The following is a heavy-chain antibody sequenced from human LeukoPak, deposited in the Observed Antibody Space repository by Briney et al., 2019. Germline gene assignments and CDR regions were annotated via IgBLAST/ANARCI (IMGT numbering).Heavy chain of an antibody. CDR1: GFTFSSYW. V-gene: IGHV3-7*01. CDR3: ARVGGRYSPLGY. D-gene: IGHD3-16*02. Sequence: PGGSLRLSCAASGFTFSSYWMSWVRRAPGKGLEWVANIKQDGSEKYYVDSVKGRFTISRDNDKNSLFLQMTSLRAEDTAVYYCARVGGRYSPLGYWGQGTLVTVSS. J-gene: IGHJ4*02. CDR2: IKQDGSEK.